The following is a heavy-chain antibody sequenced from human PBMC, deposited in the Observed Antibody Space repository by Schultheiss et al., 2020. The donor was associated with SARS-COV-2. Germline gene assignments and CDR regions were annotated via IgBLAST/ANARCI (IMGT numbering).Heavy chain of an antibody. CDR3: AKDGPDPYYYGMDV. J-gene: IGHJ6*02. CDR2: ISGSGGST. CDR1: GFTFSSYA. Sequence: GESLKISCAASGFTFSSYAMHWVRQAPGKGLEWVSAISGSGGSTYYADSVKGRFTISRDNSKNTLYLQMNSLRAEDTAVYYCAKDGPDPYYYGMDVWGQGTLVTVSS. V-gene: IGHV3-23*01.